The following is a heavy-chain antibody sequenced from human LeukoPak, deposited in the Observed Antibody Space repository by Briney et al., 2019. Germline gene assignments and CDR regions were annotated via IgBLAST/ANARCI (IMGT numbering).Heavy chain of an antibody. J-gene: IGHJ5*02. V-gene: IGHV3-21*01. CDR3: ARVGFGESEGWFDP. CDR2: ISSSSSYI. D-gene: IGHD3-10*01. Sequence: PGGSLRLSCAASGFTFSSYSMNWVRQAPGKGLEWVSSISSSSSYIYYADSVKGRFTISRDNAKNSLYLQMNSLRAEDTAVYYCARVGFGESEGWFDPWGQGTLVTVSS. CDR1: GFTFSSYS.